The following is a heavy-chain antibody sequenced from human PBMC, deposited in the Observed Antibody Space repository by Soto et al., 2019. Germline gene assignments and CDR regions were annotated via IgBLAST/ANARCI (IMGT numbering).Heavy chain of an antibody. CDR3: ARHGSYRSGRYYFDY. Sequence: PSETLAVTCTVSGGSISSSSYYWGWIRQPPGKGLEWIGSIYYSGSTYYNPSLKSRVTISVDTSKNQFSLKLSSVTAADTAVYYCARHGSYRSGRYYFDYWGQGTLVTVSS. D-gene: IGHD3-10*01. J-gene: IGHJ4*02. V-gene: IGHV4-39*01. CDR1: GGSISSSSYY. CDR2: IYYSGST.